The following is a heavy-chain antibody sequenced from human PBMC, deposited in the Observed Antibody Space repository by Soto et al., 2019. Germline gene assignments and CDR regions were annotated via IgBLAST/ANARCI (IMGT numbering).Heavy chain of an antibody. J-gene: IGHJ4*02. D-gene: IGHD3-22*01. CDR2: IYDSGST. CDR1: GDTIYSDNYY. CDR3: GTQEGYYDSRGPIDY. V-gene: IGHV4-30-4*01. Sequence: SETLSLTCTVSGDTIYSDNYYWSWIRQSPGKGPEWIGYIYDSGSTYYNPSLKSRVTIAVERSKNQFSLKLSSVTAADTAVYYWGTQEGYYDSRGPIDYWGQGTLVTVSS.